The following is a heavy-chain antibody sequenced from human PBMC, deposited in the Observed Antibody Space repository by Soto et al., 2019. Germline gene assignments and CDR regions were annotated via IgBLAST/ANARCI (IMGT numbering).Heavy chain of an antibody. V-gene: IGHV4-39*01. CDR2: IYYSGST. Sequence: SETLSLTCTVSGGSISSSSYYWGWIRQPPGKGLEWIGSIYYSGSTYYNPSLKSRVTISVDTSKNQFSLKLSSVTAADTAVYYCASEAYDYGDYRPQWAFDIWGQGTMVTVSS. CDR1: GGSISSSSYY. CDR3: ASEAYDYGDYRPQWAFDI. J-gene: IGHJ3*02. D-gene: IGHD4-17*01.